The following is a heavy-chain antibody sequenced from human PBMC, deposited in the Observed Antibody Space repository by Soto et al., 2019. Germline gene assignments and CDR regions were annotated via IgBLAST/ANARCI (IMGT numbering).Heavy chain of an antibody. D-gene: IGHD6-19*01. Sequence: SVKVSCKASGGTFSSYAISWVRQAPGQGLEWMGGIIPIFGTANYAQKFQGRVTITADKSTSTAYMELSSLRSEDTAVYYCAIGGYSRGWYVPIHYYYYGIDVCRQATTGTGS. CDR2: IIPIFGTA. CDR3: AIGGYSRGWYVPIHYYYYGIDV. V-gene: IGHV1-69*06. J-gene: IGHJ6*02. CDR1: GGTFSSYA.